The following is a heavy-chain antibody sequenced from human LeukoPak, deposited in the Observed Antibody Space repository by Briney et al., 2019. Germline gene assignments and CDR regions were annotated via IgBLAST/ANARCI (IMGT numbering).Heavy chain of an antibody. CDR2: IYYSGST. J-gene: IGHJ4*02. D-gene: IGHD1-14*01. CDR1: GGSISSSSYY. CDR3: ASEITLRGNPPYFDY. Sequence: SETLSLTCTVSGGSISSSSYYWGWIRQPPGKGLEWIGSIYYSGSTYYNPSLKSRVTISVDTSKNQFSLKLSSVTAADTAVYYCASEITLRGNPPYFDYWGQGTLVTVSS. V-gene: IGHV4-39*07.